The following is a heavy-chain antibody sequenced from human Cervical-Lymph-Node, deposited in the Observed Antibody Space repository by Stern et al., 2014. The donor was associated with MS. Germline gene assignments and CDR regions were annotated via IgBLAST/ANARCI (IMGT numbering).Heavy chain of an antibody. CDR2: IKQDGSEK. CDR3: ARDGKAVAGDPYFDY. D-gene: IGHD6-19*01. V-gene: IGHV3-7*03. Sequence: APGKGLEGVANIKQDGSEKYYVDSVKGRFTISRDNAKNSLYLQMNSLRAEDKAVYYCARDGKAVAGDPYFDYWGQGTLVTVSS. J-gene: IGHJ4*02.